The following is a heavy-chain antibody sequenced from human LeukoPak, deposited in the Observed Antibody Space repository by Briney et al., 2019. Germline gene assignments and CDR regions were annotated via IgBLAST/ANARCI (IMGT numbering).Heavy chain of an antibody. CDR3: ARADYYDSSGYYPHDAFDI. D-gene: IGHD3-22*01. Sequence: SETLSLTCTVSGGSISSSSYYWGWIRQPPGKGLEWIGSIYYSGSTYYNPSLKSRVTISVDTSKNQFSLKLSSVTAADTAVYYCARADYYDSSGYYPHDAFDIWGQGTMVTVSS. J-gene: IGHJ3*02. V-gene: IGHV4-39*07. CDR1: GGSISSSSYY. CDR2: IYYSGST.